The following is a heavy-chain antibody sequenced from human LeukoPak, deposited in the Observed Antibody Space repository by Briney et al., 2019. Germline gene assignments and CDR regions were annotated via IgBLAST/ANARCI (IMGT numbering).Heavy chain of an antibody. Sequence: SETLSLTCAVSGGSISSSNWWGWVRQPPGKGLEWIGEIYHSGSTNYNPSLKSRVTISVDKSKNQFSLKLSSVTAADTAVYYCARENSNSWYLDYWGQGTLVTVSS. CDR3: ARENSNSWYLDY. CDR1: GGSISSSNW. D-gene: IGHD6-13*01. J-gene: IGHJ4*02. CDR2: IYHSGST. V-gene: IGHV4-4*02.